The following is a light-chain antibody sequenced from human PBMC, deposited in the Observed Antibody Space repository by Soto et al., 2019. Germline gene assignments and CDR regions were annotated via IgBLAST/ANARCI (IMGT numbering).Light chain of an antibody. CDR3: QQYNSYST. J-gene: IGKJ1*01. CDR1: QSISSW. CDR2: KAS. V-gene: IGKV1-5*03. Sequence: ITVFPSTLSASVGDRVTITCRASQSISSWLAWYQQKPGKAPKLLIYKASSLESGVPSRFSGSGSGTEFTLTISSLQPDDFATYYCQQYNSYSTFGQGTKVDIK.